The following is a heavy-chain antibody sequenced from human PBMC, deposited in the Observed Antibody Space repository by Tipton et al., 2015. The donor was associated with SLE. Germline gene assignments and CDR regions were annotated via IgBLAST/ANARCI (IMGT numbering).Heavy chain of an antibody. J-gene: IGHJ1*01. V-gene: IGHV4-39*07. CDR3: ARSAEYFQD. Sequence: TLSLTCTVSGGSISSSSYYWGWIRQPPGKGLEWIGSIFYSGSTYYNPSLKSRVRMSVDTSKNQISLKLNSVIAADTAVYYCARSAEYFQDWGQGTLVTVSS. CDR2: IFYSGST. CDR1: GGSISSSSYY.